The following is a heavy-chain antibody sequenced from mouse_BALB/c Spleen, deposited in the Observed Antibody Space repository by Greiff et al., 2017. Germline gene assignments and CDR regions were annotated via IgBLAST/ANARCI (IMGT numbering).Heavy chain of an antibody. J-gene: IGHJ1*01. CDR2: IDPSDSYT. D-gene: IGHD2-10*02. CDR1: GYTFTSYW. Sequence: VQLQQPGAELVKPGASVKLSCKASGYTFTSYWMHWVKQRPGQGLEWIGEIDPSDSYTNYNQKFKGKATLTVDKSSSTAYMQLSSLTSEDSAVYYCARGYGNYPSYWYFDVWGAGTTVTVSS. CDR3: ARGYGNYPSYWYFDV. V-gene: IGHV1-69*02.